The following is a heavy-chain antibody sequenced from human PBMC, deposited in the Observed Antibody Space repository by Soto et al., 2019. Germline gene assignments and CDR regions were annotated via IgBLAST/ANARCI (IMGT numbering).Heavy chain of an antibody. CDR2: IYHSGST. Sequence: PSETLSLTCAVSGYSISSGYYWGWIRQPPGKGLEWIGSIYHSGSTYYNPSLKSRVTISVDTSKNQFSLKLSSVTAADTAVHYCARDPGYCSSTRRYRWCLFFTNLFHPWGPGNPVNVPS. J-gene: IGHJ5*01. V-gene: IGHV4-38-2*02. D-gene: IGHD2-2*01. CDR1: GYSISSGYY. CDR3: ARDPGYCSSTRRYRWCLFFTNLFHP.